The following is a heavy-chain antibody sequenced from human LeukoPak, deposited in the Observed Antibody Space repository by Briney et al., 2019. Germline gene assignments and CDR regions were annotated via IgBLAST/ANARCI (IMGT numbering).Heavy chain of an antibody. CDR1: GFLFSGSP. CDR3: ARPSQYGSGTDYYFDS. Sequence: PGGSLRLSCAASGFLFSGSPMHWVRQASGKGLEWVGRVRTKANNYATIYAASVEGRFTISRDDSKNTAYLQMNSLKTEDTAVYYCARPSQYGSGTDYYFDSWGQGTLVTVSS. D-gene: IGHD3-10*01. CDR2: VRTKANNYAT. V-gene: IGHV3-73*01. J-gene: IGHJ4*02.